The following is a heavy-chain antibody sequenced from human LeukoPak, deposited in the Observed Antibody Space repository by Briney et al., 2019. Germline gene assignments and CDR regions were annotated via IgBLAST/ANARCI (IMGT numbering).Heavy chain of an antibody. V-gene: IGHV3-7*01. CDR2: INQDGSEK. CDR1: GFTFSSYW. J-gene: IGHJ4*02. CDR3: ARVQSYYYDSSGYYLTPPYFDY. D-gene: IGHD3-22*01. Sequence: TGGSLRLSCAASGFTFSSYWMSWVRQAPGKGLEWVANINQDGSEKYYVDSVKGRFTISRDNAKSSLYLQMNSLRAEDTAVYYCARVQSYYYDSSGYYLTPPYFDYWGQGTLVTVSS.